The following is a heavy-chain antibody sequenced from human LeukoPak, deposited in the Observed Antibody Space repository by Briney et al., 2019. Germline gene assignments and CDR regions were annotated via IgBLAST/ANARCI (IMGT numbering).Heavy chain of an antibody. J-gene: IGHJ6*04. Sequence: PGESLRLSCVALEFEPTYFWMTWVRRAPGKGLEWVANINPDGSESFYLDSVRGRFTISRDNAKKSLYLQMNSLRAEDTAVYFCATFVGTVSGTYTVPGGLLVWGKGTTVSVSS. CDR1: EFEPTYFW. D-gene: IGHD6-19*01. CDR3: ATFVGTVSGTYTVPGGLLV. V-gene: IGHV3-7*01. CDR2: INPDGSES.